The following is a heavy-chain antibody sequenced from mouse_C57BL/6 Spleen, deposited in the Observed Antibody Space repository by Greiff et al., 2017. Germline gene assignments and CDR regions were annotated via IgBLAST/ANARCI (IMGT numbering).Heavy chain of an antibody. CDR3: SRYDCAPYSFDY. J-gene: IGHJ2*01. V-gene: IGHV5-6*01. CDR2: ISSGGSYT. Sequence: EVKLVESGGDLVKPGGSLKLSCAASGFTFSSYGMSWVRQTPDKRLEWVVTISSGGSYTYYPDSVKGRVTISRDNAKNTLYLHMSSLKSEDTAMYCCSRYDCAPYSFDYWGQGTTLTVSS. CDR1: GFTFSSYG. D-gene: IGHD2-12*01.